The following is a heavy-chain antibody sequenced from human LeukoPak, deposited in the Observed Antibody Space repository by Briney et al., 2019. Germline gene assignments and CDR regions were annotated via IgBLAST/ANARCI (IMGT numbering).Heavy chain of an antibody. J-gene: IGHJ4*02. CDR3: AKERVDWRYFDY. CDR2: MSFDGSHT. V-gene: IGHV3-30*18. CDR1: GFTFSSYG. D-gene: IGHD3-9*01. Sequence: GGSLRLSCAASGFTFSSYGMHWVRQAPGKGLEWVAVMSFDGSHTYYADSMKGRFTISRDNSKNTLYLQMNSLRAEDTAVYYCAKERVDWRYFDYWGQGTLVTVSS.